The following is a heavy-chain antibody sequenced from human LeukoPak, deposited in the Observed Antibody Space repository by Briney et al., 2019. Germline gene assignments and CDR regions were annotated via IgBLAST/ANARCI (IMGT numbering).Heavy chain of an antibody. V-gene: IGHV4-34*01. D-gene: IGHD3-9*01. CDR3: ASEGTGTIDY. CDR1: GGSFSGFY. CDR2: INHSGST. J-gene: IGHJ4*02. Sequence: PSETLSLTCAVYGGSFSGFYWSWIRQPPGKGLEWIGEINHSGSTNYNPSLKSRVTISVDTSKNQFSLKLSSVTAADTAVYYCASEGTGTIDYWGQGTLVTVSS.